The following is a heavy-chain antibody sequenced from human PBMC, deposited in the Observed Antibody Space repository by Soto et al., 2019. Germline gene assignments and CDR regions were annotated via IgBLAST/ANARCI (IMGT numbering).Heavy chain of an antibody. J-gene: IGHJ5*01. CDR2: IYWNGNK. CDR3: AHRPATHMNWFDS. CDR1: GFSLTTTGVG. V-gene: IGHV2-5*01. Sequence: QITLKEAGPTLVKPTQTLRLTCTFSGFSLTTTGVGVGWIRQPPRGAPEWLALIYWNGNKRYSPSLESRLTITKDTSKNQVVLTMTAMDPLDTATYYCAHRPATHMNWFDSWGQGTLVTVSS. D-gene: IGHD2-21*01.